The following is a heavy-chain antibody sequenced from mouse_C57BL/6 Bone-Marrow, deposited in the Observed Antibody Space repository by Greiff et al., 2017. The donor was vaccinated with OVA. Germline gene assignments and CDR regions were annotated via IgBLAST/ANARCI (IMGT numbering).Heavy chain of an antibody. V-gene: IGHV5-17*01. CDR3: ARPGVSLYYYAMDY. D-gene: IGHD6-1*01. CDR2: ISSGSSTI. Sequence: EVNVVESGGGLVKPGGSLKLSCAASGFTFSDYGMHWVRQAPEKGLEWVAYISSGSSTIYYADTVKGRFTISRDNAKNTLFLQMTSLRSEDTAMYYCARPGVSLYYYAMDYWGQGTSVTVSS. CDR1: GFTFSDYG. J-gene: IGHJ4*01.